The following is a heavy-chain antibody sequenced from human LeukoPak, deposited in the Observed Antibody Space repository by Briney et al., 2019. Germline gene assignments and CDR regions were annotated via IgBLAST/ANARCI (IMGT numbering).Heavy chain of an antibody. J-gene: IGHJ4*02. CDR3: ARAGCSSTSCYTFLLY. Sequence: GASVKVSCKASGYTFTSYYMHWVRQAPGQGLAWMGIINPSGGSTSYAQKFQGRVTMTRDTSTSTVYMELSSLRSEDTAVYYCARAGCSSTSCYTFLLYWGQGTLVTVSS. CDR2: INPSGGST. CDR1: GYTFTSYY. D-gene: IGHD2-2*02. V-gene: IGHV1-46*01.